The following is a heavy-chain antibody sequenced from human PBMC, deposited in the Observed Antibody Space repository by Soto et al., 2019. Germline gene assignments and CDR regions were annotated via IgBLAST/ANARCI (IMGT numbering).Heavy chain of an antibody. J-gene: IGHJ4*02. V-gene: IGHV3-33*01. CDR2: IWYDGSNR. D-gene: IGHD1-7*01. Sequence: QVQMVESGGGVVQPGGSLRLSCAASGFTVSRHGMHWVRQAPGKGLEWVAVIWYDGSNRYYADSVKGRFTISKDNSKKTLYLEMNTLRPEDTAIYYCAAATTWNFHFPYWGQGTQVTVSS. CDR1: GFTVSRHG. CDR3: AAATTWNFHFPY.